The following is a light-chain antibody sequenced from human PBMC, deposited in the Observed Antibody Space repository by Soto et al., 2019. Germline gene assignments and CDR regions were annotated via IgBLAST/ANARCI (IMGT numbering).Light chain of an antibody. CDR1: RSNIGSNT. Sequence: QSVLTQPPSASGTPGQRVTISCSGSRSNIGSNTVNWYQQLPGTAPKLLIYSSDQRPSGVPDRFSGSKSGTSASLAISGLQSEDEADYYCAAWDDSLNVVVFGGGTKLTVL. CDR3: AAWDDSLNVVV. V-gene: IGLV1-44*01. CDR2: SSD. J-gene: IGLJ2*01.